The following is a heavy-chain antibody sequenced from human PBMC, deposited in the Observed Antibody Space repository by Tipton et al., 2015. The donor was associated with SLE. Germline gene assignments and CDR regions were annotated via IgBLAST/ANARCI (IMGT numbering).Heavy chain of an antibody. CDR1: GGSISSGDYY. V-gene: IGHV4-61*08. D-gene: IGHD3-3*01. Sequence: TLSLTCTVSGGSISSGDYYWSWIRQPPGKGLEWIGYIYYSGSTNYNPSLKSRVTISVDTSKNQFSLKLSSVTAADTAVYYCAGSRGYDFWSGPRGYFDLWGRGTLVTVSS. CDR3: AGSRGYDFWSGPRGYFDL. J-gene: IGHJ2*01. CDR2: IYYSGST.